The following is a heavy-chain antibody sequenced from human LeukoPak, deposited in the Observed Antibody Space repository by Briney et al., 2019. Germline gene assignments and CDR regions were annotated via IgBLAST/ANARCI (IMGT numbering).Heavy chain of an antibody. D-gene: IGHD2-2*02. Sequence: GGPLRLSCAASGFTFSSYAMSWVRQAPGKGLEWVSAISGSGGSTYYADSVKGRFTVSRDNSKNTLYLQMNSLRAEDTAVYYCAKSKAQYQLLYFYMDVWGKGTTVTVSS. CDR1: GFTFSSYA. V-gene: IGHV3-23*01. CDR3: AKSKAQYQLLYFYMDV. J-gene: IGHJ6*03. CDR2: ISGSGGST.